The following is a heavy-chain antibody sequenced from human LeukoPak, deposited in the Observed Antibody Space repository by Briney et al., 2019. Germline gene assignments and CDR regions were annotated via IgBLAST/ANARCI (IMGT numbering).Heavy chain of an antibody. CDR1: GGSISPYY. D-gene: IGHD5-18*01. CDR3: ARGLLTGGYDN. CDR2: IYCTGST. Sequence: SETLSLTCTVSGGSISPYYWSWIRQPPGKGLEWIGYIYCTGSTDYNPSLKSPVTISVDTSKNQFSLELRSVTAADTAVYYCARGLLTGGYDNWGQGTLVTVSS. J-gene: IGHJ4*02. V-gene: IGHV4-59*01.